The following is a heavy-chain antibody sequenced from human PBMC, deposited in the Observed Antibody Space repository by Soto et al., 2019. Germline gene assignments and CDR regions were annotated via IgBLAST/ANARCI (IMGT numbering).Heavy chain of an antibody. V-gene: IGHV3-15*01. J-gene: IGHJ3*02. CDR2: IKSKTDGGTT. D-gene: IGHD3-10*01. CDR1: GFTFSNAW. Sequence: PGGSLRLSCAASGFTFSNAWMSWVRQAPGKGLEWVGRIKSKTDGGTTDYAAPVKGRFTISRDDSKNTLYLQMNSLKTEDTAVYYCTTDSAGRELLWFGEPTRDDYHDAFDIWGQGTMVTVSS. CDR3: TTDSAGRELLWFGEPTRDDYHDAFDI.